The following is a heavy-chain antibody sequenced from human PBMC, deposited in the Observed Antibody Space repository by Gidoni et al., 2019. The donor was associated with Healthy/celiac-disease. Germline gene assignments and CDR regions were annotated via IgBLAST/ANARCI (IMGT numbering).Heavy chain of an antibody. CDR2: MNPNSGNT. D-gene: IGHD2-15*01. Sequence: QVQLVQSAAEVTQPGATVTVSCKASGYHFPSYAINWVRQATGQGVEWMGWMNPNSGNTGYAQKFQGRVTMTRNTSISTAYMELSSLRSEDTAVYYCARGAPYGSGGSCYFGYWGQGTLVTVSS. J-gene: IGHJ4*02. CDR3: ARGAPYGSGGSCYFGY. CDR1: GYHFPSYA. V-gene: IGHV1-8*01.